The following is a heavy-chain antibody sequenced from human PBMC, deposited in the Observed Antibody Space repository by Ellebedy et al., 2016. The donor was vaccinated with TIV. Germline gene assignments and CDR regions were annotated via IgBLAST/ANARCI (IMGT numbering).Heavy chain of an antibody. J-gene: IGHJ4*02. CDR3: SRDGREWSRDC. CDR1: GFTFSISG. V-gene: IGHV3-21*06. CDR2: VGRGREA. D-gene: IGHD3-3*01. Sequence: GGSLRLXXAASGFTFSISGMTWVRQRPGKGLEWVATVGRGREAYYADPFKGRFFISRDNDLNSVFLQLNNLRVEDTAVYYCSRDGREWSRDCWGQGTLVTVSS.